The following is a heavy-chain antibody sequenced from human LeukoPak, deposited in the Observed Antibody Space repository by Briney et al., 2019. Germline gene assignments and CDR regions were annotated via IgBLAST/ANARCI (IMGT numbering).Heavy chain of an antibody. V-gene: IGHV3-30*02. D-gene: IGHD1-14*01. CDR2: IRYDGNIK. CDR3: VKDNPLDY. Sequence: GGSLRLSCGASGFTFSSYDMLWVRQSPGKGLEWVAFIRYDGNIKFYADSMKGRFTISRDNSKNTLYLHINSLRPEDTALYYCVKDNPLDYWGQGTLVIVSS. CDR1: GFTFSSYD. J-gene: IGHJ4*02.